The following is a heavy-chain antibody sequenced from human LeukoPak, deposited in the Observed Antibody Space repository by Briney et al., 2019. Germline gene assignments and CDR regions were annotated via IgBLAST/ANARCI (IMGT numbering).Heavy chain of an antibody. D-gene: IGHD5-18*01. Sequence: SETLSLICTVSGGFISRGGYYWSWIRQPPGKGLEWIGYIYYSGSTYYNPSLKSRVTISVDTSMNQFSLKLSSVTCADTAVYYCARASDTAMVHFDYWGQGTLVTVSS. J-gene: IGHJ4*02. V-gene: IGHV4-31*03. CDR2: IYYSGST. CDR3: ARASDTAMVHFDY. CDR1: GGFISRGGYY.